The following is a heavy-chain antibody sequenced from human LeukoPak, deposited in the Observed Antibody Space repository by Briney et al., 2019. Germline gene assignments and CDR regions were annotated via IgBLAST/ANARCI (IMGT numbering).Heavy chain of an antibody. J-gene: IGHJ4*02. Sequence: GGSLRLSCAASGFTFSTYAMSWVRQAPGKGLEWVSAISGSTGRTYYADSVKGGFTISRDNSKNTLYLQMNNLRAEDTAVYYCAPRVVGSAPFDYWGQGTLVTVSS. CDR2: ISGSTGRT. D-gene: IGHD2-15*01. V-gene: IGHV3-23*01. CDR3: APRVVGSAPFDY. CDR1: GFTFSTYA.